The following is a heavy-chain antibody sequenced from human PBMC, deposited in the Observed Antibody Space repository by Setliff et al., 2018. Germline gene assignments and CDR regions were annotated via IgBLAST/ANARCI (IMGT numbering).Heavy chain of an antibody. CDR3: VRGNYDNEDYREYFRH. CDR2: ISSYGGST. V-gene: IGHV3-64*01. Sequence: LRLSCAASGFSFRSYAMHWVRQAPGKGLEYVSTISSYGGSTYYAKSLKGRFIISRDNSNSTLFLQMDSLRDDDMAVYYCVRGNYDNEDYREYFRHWGQGVLVTVSS. CDR1: GFSFRSYA. D-gene: IGHD3-22*01. J-gene: IGHJ1*01.